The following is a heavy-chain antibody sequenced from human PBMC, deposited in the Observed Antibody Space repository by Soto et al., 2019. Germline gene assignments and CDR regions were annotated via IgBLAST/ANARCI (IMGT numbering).Heavy chain of an antibody. Sequence: SVKVSCKASGYTFTSYDISWVRQAPGQGLEWMGRIIPILGIANYAQKFQGRVTITADKSTSTAYMELSSLRSEDTAVYYCARDREGVATGGYWGQGTLVTVSS. CDR1: GYTFTSYD. D-gene: IGHD5-12*01. V-gene: IGHV1-69*04. J-gene: IGHJ4*02. CDR3: ARDREGVATGGY. CDR2: IIPILGIA.